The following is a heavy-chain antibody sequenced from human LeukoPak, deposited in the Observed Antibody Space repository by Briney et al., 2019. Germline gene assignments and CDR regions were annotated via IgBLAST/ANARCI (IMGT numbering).Heavy chain of an antibody. CDR2: ISSSGSTI. J-gene: IGHJ4*02. Sequence: PGGSLRLSCAASGFTFSDYYMSWIRQAPGKGLEWVSYISSSGSTIYYADSVKGRFTISRDNAKNSLYLQMNSLRAEDTAVYYCARDDGLGYCSSTSCLQFDYWAREPWSPSPQ. D-gene: IGHD2-2*01. CDR1: GFTFSDYY. CDR3: ARDDGLGYCSSTSCLQFDY. V-gene: IGHV3-11*01.